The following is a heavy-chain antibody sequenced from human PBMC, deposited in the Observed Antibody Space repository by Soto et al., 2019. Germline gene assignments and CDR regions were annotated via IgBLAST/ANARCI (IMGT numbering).Heavy chain of an antibody. CDR1: GYSFTSFR. J-gene: IGHJ6*02. CDR2: IYLGDSDT. Sequence: GESLKLSCKGSGYSFTSFRIGWVRPMPGKGLEWMGIIYLGDSDTRYSPSLQGQDTISADKSIRTAYLQRSSLKASDTALYYCARHNIVLVPAAMLGRDYYYYGMDVWGQGTTVTVSS. CDR3: ARHNIVLVPAAMLGRDYYYYGMDV. V-gene: IGHV5-51*01. D-gene: IGHD2-2*01.